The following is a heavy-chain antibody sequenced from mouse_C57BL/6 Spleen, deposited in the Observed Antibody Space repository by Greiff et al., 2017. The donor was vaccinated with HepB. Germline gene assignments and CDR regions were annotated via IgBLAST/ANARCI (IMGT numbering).Heavy chain of an antibody. J-gene: IGHJ3*01. Sequence: EVQLQHSGAELVRPGASVKLSCTASGFNIKDDYMHWVKQRPEQGLEWIGWIDPENGDTEYASKFQGKATITADTSSNTAYLQLSSLTSEDTAVYYCIYGSSYRFAYWGQGTLVTVSA. CDR2: IDPENGDT. CDR1: GFNIKDDY. D-gene: IGHD1-1*01. V-gene: IGHV14-4*01. CDR3: IYGSSYRFAY.